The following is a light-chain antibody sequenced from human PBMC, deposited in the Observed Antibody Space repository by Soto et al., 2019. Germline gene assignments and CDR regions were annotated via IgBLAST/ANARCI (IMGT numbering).Light chain of an antibody. J-gene: IGKJ1*01. CDR3: QQYNNWPLT. V-gene: IGKV3-15*01. CDR1: QSVKSD. CDR2: GAS. Sequence: EIVMTQSPDTLSVSPGERVTLSCRASQSVKSDLGWYQQKPGQAPRLLIYGASTRATGIPARFSGSGSGTEFTLTISSLQSEDFAVYYCQQYNNWPLTFGQGTKVDI.